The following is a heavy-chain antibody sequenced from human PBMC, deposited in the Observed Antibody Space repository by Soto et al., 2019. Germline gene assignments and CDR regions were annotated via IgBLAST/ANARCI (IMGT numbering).Heavy chain of an antibody. V-gene: IGHV5-51*01. J-gene: IGHJ4*02. Sequence: GESLKISCKGSGYSFSNYWIAWVRQMPGGGLEGMGIIWPGDSDTRYSPSFRGQVTISADRSISTAYLQWSSLRASDTAMYFCARHRPYSASGHYFDYWGQGTVVTVSS. CDR2: IWPGDSDT. CDR3: ARHRPYSASGHYFDY. D-gene: IGHD1-26*01. CDR1: GYSFSNYW.